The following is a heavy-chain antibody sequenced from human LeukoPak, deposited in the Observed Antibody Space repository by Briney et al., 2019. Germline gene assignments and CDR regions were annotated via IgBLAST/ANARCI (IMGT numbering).Heavy chain of an antibody. CDR1: GGSISSSSYY. CDR2: IYYSGST. V-gene: IGHV4-39*01. J-gene: IGHJ5*02. CDR3: ARLVPPGWFDP. Sequence: SETRSLTCTVSGGSISSSSYYWGWIRQPPGKGLEWIANIYYSGSTYFNPSLKSRVTISIDTSKNQFSLKLTSVTTADTAVYYCARLVPPGWFDPWGQGTLVIVSS.